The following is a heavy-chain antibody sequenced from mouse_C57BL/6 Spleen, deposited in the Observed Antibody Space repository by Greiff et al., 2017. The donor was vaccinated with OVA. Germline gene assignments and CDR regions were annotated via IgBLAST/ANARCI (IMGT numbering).Heavy chain of an antibody. CDR2: INPNNGGT. V-gene: IGHV1-26*01. J-gene: IGHJ2*01. D-gene: IGHD3-2*02. CDR3: ARDSSGYYFDY. CDR1: GYTFTDYY. Sequence: EVQLQQSGPELVKPGASVKISCKASGYTFTDYYMNWVKQSHGKSLEWIGDINPNNGGTSYNQKLKGKATLTVDKSSSTAYMELRSLTSEDSAVYYCARDSSGYYFDYWGQGTTLTVSS.